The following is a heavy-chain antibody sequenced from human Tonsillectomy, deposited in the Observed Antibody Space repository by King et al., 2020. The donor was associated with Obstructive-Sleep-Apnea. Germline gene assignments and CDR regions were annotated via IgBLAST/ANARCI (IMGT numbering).Heavy chain of an antibody. Sequence: ELQLVQSGGGLVQPGRSLRLSCVASGFTFDDYAMHWVRQAPGKGVEWVSGISWYSGSIGYVDSVKGRFTISRDNVKKSLYLQMNSLRVEDTALYYCAKDKDSSGWNADYWGQGTLVTVSS. D-gene: IGHD6-19*01. CDR3: AKDKDSSGWNADY. V-gene: IGHV3-9*01. CDR2: ISWYSGSI. J-gene: IGHJ4*02. CDR1: GFTFDDYA.